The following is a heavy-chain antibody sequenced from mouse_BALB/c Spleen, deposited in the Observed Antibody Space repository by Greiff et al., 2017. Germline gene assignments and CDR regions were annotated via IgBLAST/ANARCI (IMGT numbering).Heavy chain of an antibody. V-gene: IGHV5-17*02. CDR3: ARGLRLKPFDY. Sequence: VQLKESGGGLVQPGGSRKLSCAASGFTFSSFGMHWVRQAPEKGLEWVAYISSGSSTIYYADTVKGRFTISRDNPKNTLFLQMTSLRSEDTAMYYCARGLRLKPFDYWGQGTTLTVSS. CDR1: GFTFSSFG. CDR2: ISSGSSTI. D-gene: IGHD1-2*01. J-gene: IGHJ2*01.